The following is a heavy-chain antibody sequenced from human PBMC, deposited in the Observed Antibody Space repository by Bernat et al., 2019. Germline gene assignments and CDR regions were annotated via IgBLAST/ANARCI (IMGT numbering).Heavy chain of an antibody. V-gene: IGHV3-43D*04. Sequence: EMQLVESGGVVVQPGGSLRLSCAASGFTFDDYAMHWVRQAPGKGLEWVSLISWDGGSTYYADSVKGRFTISRDNSKNSLYLQMNSLRAEDTALYYCAKDMSVAGLYYYDYGMDVWGQGTTVTVSS. CDR2: ISWDGGST. CDR1: GFTFDDYA. J-gene: IGHJ6*02. CDR3: AKDMSVAGLYYYDYGMDV. D-gene: IGHD6-19*01.